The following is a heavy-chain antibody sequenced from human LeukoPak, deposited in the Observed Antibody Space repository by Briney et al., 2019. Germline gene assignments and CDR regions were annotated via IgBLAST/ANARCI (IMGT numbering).Heavy chain of an antibody. V-gene: IGHV3-30*18. Sequence: GGSLRLSCAASGFTFSSYGMRWVRQAPGKGLEWVAVISYDGSNKYYADSVKGRFTISRDNSKNTLYLQMNSLRAEDTAVYYCAKVGSTYYFDYWGQGTLVTVSS. CDR2: ISYDGSNK. CDR1: GFTFSSYG. CDR3: AKVGSTYYFDY. J-gene: IGHJ4*02. D-gene: IGHD1-26*01.